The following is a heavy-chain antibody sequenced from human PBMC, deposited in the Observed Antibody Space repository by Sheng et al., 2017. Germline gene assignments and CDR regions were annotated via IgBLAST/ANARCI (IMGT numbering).Heavy chain of an antibody. CDR2: IKQDGSEK. CDR3: ATLGLLWFRELPNWFDP. CDR1: GFTFSSYW. Sequence: EVQLVESGGGLVQPGGSLRLSCAASGFTFSSYWMSWVRQAPGKGLEWVANIKQDGSEKYYVDSVKGRFTISRDNAKNSLYLQMNSLRAEDTAVYYCATLGLLWFRELPNWFDPWGQGTLVTVSS. D-gene: IGHD3-10*01. J-gene: IGHJ5*02. V-gene: IGHV3-7*01.